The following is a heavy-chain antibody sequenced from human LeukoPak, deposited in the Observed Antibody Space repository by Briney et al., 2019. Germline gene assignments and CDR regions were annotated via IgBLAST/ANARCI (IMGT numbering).Heavy chain of an antibody. D-gene: IGHD2-15*01. CDR3: ARGDFCSGGSCYSPKTN. CDR1: GGSFSGYY. Sequence: SETLSLTCAVYGGSFSGYYWSWIRQPPGKGLEWIGEINHSGSTNYNPSLKSRVTISVDTSKNQFSLKLSSVTAADTAVYYCARGDFCSGGSCYSPKTNWGQGTLVTVSS. CDR2: INHSGST. J-gene: IGHJ4*02. V-gene: IGHV4-34*01.